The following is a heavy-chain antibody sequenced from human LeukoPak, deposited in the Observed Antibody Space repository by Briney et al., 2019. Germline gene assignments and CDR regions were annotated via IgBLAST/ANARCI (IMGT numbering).Heavy chain of an antibody. V-gene: IGHV4-4*07. CDR2: IYTSGST. D-gene: IGHD3-9*01. CDR3: ARDGTEYDILTGYYNTPFGY. Sequence: SETLSLTCTVSGGSISSYYWSWIRQPAGKGLEWNGRIYTSGSTNYNPSLKSRVTMSVDTSKNQFSLKLSSVTAADTAVYYCARDGTEYDILTGYYNTPFGYWGQGTLVTVSS. CDR1: GGSISSYY. J-gene: IGHJ4*02.